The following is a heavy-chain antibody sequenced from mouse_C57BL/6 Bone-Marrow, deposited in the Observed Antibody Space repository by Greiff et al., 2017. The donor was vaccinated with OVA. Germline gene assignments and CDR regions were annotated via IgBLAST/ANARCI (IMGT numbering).Heavy chain of an antibody. CDR2: INPNYGTT. CDR3: ATSSYYYGSSYAYWYFDV. Sequence: VQLQQSGPELVKPGASVKISCKASGYSFTDYNMNWVKHSNGKSLEWIGVINPNYGTTSYNQKFKGKATLTVDQSSSTAYMQLNSLTSEDSAVYYCATSSYYYGSSYAYWYFDVWGTGTTVTVSS. CDR1: GYSFTDYN. J-gene: IGHJ1*03. D-gene: IGHD1-1*01. V-gene: IGHV1-39*01.